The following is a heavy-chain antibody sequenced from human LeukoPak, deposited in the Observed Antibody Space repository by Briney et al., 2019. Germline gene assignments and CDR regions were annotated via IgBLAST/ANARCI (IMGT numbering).Heavy chain of an antibody. CDR1: GFIFNTYS. CDR2: ISSSGTFI. J-gene: IGHJ5*02. V-gene: IGHV3-21*04. Sequence: PGGSLRLSCAASGFIFNTYSMNWVRQAPGKGLEWVSSISSSGTFIYYADSLKGRFTISRDNAKNSLYLEMNSLRAEDTALYYCARGGRYRSPSPNWFDPWGQGTLVTVSS. D-gene: IGHD3-9*01. CDR3: ARGGRYRSPSPNWFDP.